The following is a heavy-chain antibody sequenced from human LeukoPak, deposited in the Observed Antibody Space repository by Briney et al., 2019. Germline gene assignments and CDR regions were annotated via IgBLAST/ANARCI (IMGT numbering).Heavy chain of an antibody. Sequence: GASVKVSCKASGYTFTSYGISWVRQAPGQGLEWMGWISAYNGNTNYAQKLQGRVTMTTDTSTSTAYMELRSLRSDDTAVYYCARGQPNRLLWVGESLSNISPFDYWGQGTLVTVSS. CDR2: ISAYNGNT. D-gene: IGHD3-10*01. CDR3: ARGQPNRLLWVGESLSNISPFDY. J-gene: IGHJ4*02. V-gene: IGHV1-18*01. CDR1: GYTFTSYG.